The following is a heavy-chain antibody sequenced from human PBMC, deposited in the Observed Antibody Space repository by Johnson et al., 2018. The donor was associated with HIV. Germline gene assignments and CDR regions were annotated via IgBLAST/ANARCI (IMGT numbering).Heavy chain of an antibody. CDR3: ARSVNSERAGLHF. CDR2: ISYDGSNE. V-gene: IGHV3-30-3*01. Sequence: QVQLVESGGGVVQPGRSLRLSCAASGFTFNNYAMHWVRQAPGKGLEWVAVISYDGSNEFYADSVKGRFTISRDNSKNTLYLQMNSLRTEDMAVYYCARSVNSERAGLHFWGQGTMVTVSS. CDR1: GFTFNNYA. J-gene: IGHJ3*01. D-gene: IGHD2-21*01.